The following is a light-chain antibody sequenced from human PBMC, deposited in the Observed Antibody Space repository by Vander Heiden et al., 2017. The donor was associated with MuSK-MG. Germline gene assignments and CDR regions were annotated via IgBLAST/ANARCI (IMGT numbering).Light chain of an antibody. CDR2: GKN. CDR1: SLRSYC. V-gene: IGLV3-19*01. Sequence: SSELTQDPAVSVALGQTVRITCQGDSLRSYCASWYQQKPGQAPVLVIYGKNNRPSGIPDRFSGSSSGNTASLTITGAQAEDEADYYCNSRDSSGNHSVFGGGTKLTVL. CDR3: NSRDSSGNHSV. J-gene: IGLJ2*01.